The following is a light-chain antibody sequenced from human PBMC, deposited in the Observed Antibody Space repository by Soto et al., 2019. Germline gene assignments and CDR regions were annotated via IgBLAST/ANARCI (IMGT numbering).Light chain of an antibody. Sequence: DIPMTQSPSSLSASVGDRVTITCQASQAINNNLNWYQHKPGKAPKLLIYDASNLETGVPPRFSGRGSGTDFTFTITSLQPEDFATYYCHQYDSLAQCTCGGGTKVEIE. V-gene: IGKV1-33*01. J-gene: IGKJ4*01. CDR1: QAINNN. CDR3: HQYDSLAQCT. CDR2: DAS.